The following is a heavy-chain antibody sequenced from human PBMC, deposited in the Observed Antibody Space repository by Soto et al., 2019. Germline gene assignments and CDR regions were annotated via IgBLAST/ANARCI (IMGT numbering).Heavy chain of an antibody. CDR2: INHSGST. J-gene: IGHJ4*02. Sequence: QVQLQQWGAGLLKPSETLSLTCAVYGGSFSGYYWSWIRQPPGKGLEWIGEINHSGSTNYNPSLKSRVTISVDTSKNQFSLKLSAVTAADTSVYYCARVLRRGAASIAVAGTVVGYWGQGTLVTVSS. CDR1: GGSFSGYY. V-gene: IGHV4-34*01. D-gene: IGHD6-19*01. CDR3: ARVLRRGAASIAVAGTVVGY.